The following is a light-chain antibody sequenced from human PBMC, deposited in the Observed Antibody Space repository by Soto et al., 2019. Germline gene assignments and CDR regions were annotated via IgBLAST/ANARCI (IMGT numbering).Light chain of an antibody. CDR2: AAS. J-gene: IGKJ1*01. CDR3: QQSGSSPPT. V-gene: IGKV3-20*01. Sequence: DIVLTQTPGTLSLSRGERATLSCRASQRISSSHLAWYQQKPGQAPRLLIYAASNRATGIPDRFSGSGSGTDFTLTISRLEPEDFAVYYCQQSGSSPPTFGQGTKVDNK. CDR1: QRISSSH.